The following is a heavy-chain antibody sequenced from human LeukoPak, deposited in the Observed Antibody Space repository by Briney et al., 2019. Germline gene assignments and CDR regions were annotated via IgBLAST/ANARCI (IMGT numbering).Heavy chain of an antibody. D-gene: IGHD3-3*01. CDR3: ARDLPFEGILEWLLEY. J-gene: IGHJ1*01. V-gene: IGHV1-18*01. CDR2: ISAYSGKA. CDR1: GYTFTSFG. Sequence: ASVKVSCKASGYTFTSFGITWVRQAPGQGLEWMGRISAYSGKANYAPKFYGRVTMTTDTSTSTAYMELGSLTSDDTAVYYCARDLPFEGILEWLLEYWGQGTLVTVTS.